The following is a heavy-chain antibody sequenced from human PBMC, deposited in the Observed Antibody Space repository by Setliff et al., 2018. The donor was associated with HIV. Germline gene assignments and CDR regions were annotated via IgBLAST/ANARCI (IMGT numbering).Heavy chain of an antibody. CDR3: AWAAGGREPYFQYYGTDV. Sequence: SGPTLVNPPQTLTLTCTFSGFSLSSIGVGVGWIRQPPGKALEWLALIYWDDDPRYNSSLKNRLTITKDTSKNQVVLTMTVMDPVDTATYYCAWAAGGREPYFQYYGTDVWGQGTTVTVSS. CDR1: GFSLSSIGVG. D-gene: IGHD2-15*01. V-gene: IGHV2-5*02. CDR2: IYWDDDP. J-gene: IGHJ6*02.